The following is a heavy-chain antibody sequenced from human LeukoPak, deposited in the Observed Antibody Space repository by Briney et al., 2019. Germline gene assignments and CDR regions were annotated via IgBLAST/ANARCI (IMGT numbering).Heavy chain of an antibody. D-gene: IGHD2/OR15-2a*01. V-gene: IGHV3-23*01. CDR2: ISGRP. J-gene: IGHJ4*02. Sequence: PGGSPRLSCAASGFTFSNYAMSWVRQAPGKGLEWVSAISGRPTYADSVKGRFTISRDNSKNTLYLQVNSLRAEDTAVYYCAKALDYWYFDYWGEGTRVPRSS. CDR3: AKALDYWYFDY. CDR1: GFTFSNYA.